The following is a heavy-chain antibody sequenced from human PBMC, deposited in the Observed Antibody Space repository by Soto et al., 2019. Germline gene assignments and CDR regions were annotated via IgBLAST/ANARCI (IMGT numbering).Heavy chain of an antibody. CDR1: GYSISSGYY. J-gene: IGHJ6*02. CDR3: ASHGDYGFPGMDV. Sequence: SETLSLTCAVSGYSISSGYYWGWIRQPPGKGLEWIGSIYHSGSTYYNPSLKSRVTISVDTSKNQFSLKLSSVTAADTAVYYCASHGDYGFPGMDVWGQGTTVTVS. D-gene: IGHD4-17*01. CDR2: IYHSGST. V-gene: IGHV4-38-2*01.